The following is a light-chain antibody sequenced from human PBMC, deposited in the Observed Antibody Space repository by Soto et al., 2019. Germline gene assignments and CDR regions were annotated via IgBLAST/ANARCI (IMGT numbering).Light chain of an antibody. V-gene: IGKV3-20*01. CDR3: QQYGGAPPT. Sequence: EIVLTQSAGPLPLSPGERATLSCRASQSVSSNYLAWYQRKPGQAPRLLIYCASSRATDIPNRFSGSGSGTDFTLTITRLEPEEFAVYFCQQYGGAPPTFGQGTKVEIK. CDR1: QSVSSNY. J-gene: IGKJ1*01. CDR2: CAS.